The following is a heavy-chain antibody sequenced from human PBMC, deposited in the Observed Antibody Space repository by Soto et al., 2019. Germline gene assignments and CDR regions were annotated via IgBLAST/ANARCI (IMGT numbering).Heavy chain of an antibody. CDR1: GFTFSDYY. D-gene: IGHD2-2*01. J-gene: IGHJ4*02. Sequence: GGSLRLSCAASGFTFSDYYMSWIRQAPGKGLEWVSYISSSSSYTNYADSVKGRFTISRDNAKNSLYLQMNSLRAEDTAVYYCASGAVDCSSTSCYVGWGQGTLVTVSS. CDR3: ASGAVDCSSTSCYVG. V-gene: IGHV3-11*03. CDR2: ISSSSSYT.